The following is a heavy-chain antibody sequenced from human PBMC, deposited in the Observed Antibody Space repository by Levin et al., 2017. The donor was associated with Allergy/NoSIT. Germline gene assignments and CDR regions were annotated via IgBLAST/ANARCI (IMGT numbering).Heavy chain of an antibody. D-gene: IGHD4-17*01. CDR2: IKSKSDGGTT. J-gene: IGHJ4*02. Sequence: KSGGSLRLSCAASGFTFNNAWMSWVRQAPGKGLEWVGRIKSKSDGGTTDYAAPVKGRFTISRDDSENTLYLQMNSLKTEDTAVYYCATDNPLYGDYVADRDYWGQGTLVTVSS. CDR1: GFTFNNAW. V-gene: IGHV3-15*01. CDR3: ATDNPLYGDYVADRDY.